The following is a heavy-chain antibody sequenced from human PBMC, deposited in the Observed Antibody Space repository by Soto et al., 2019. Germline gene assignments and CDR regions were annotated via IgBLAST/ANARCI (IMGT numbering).Heavy chain of an antibody. D-gene: IGHD3-10*01. J-gene: IGHJ4*02. CDR2: RNPKNGGT. CDR3: ARVKGYGSGSEGFDN. Sequence: QVQLEQSGAEVREPGASVKVSCKTSGYSFTYSDINWVRQAPGQGLEWMGWRNPKNGGTGSALRFKGRLTMPSDVATTTVFRELRGLRSEDTAVYYCARVKGYGSGSEGFDNWGQGTMVTVSS. V-gene: IGHV1-8*02. CDR1: GYSFTYSD.